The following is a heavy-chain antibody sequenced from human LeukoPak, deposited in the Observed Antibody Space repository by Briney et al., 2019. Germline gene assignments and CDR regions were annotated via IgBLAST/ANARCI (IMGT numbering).Heavy chain of an antibody. J-gene: IGHJ2*01. Sequence: PGGSLRLSCAASGFTVSSNYMSWVRQAPGKGLEWVSVIYSGGKTYYADSVKGRFTISRDNSKNTLYLQMNSLRAEDTAVYYCAKDLGGGSGCYDLWGRGTLVTVSS. CDR2: IYSGGKT. CDR1: GFTVSSNY. D-gene: IGHD6-19*01. CDR3: AKDLGGGSGCYDL. V-gene: IGHV3-53*05.